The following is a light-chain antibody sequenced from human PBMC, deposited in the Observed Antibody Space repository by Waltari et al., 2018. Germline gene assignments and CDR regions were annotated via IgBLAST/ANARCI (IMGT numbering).Light chain of an antibody. CDR1: QSVTTN. CDR2: GAS. V-gene: IGKV3-15*01. CDR3: HQYNDGPPFN. Sequence: EIVMTQSPATLSVSPGERAILSCRASQSVTTNLAGYQQKPGQAPRRLVYGASTRATDMPARFRGSGSGTEFTLTISSLQSEDCAVYYCHQYNDGPPFNFGQGTKLEIK. J-gene: IGKJ2*01.